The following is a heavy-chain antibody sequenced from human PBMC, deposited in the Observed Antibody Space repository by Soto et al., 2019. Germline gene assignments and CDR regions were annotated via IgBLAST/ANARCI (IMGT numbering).Heavy chain of an antibody. CDR3: AARKKNYYYGSGSYYNGIWFDP. CDR2: INHSGST. J-gene: IGHJ5*02. D-gene: IGHD3-10*01. CDR1: GGSFSGYY. V-gene: IGHV4-34*01. Sequence: SETLSLTCAVYGGSFSGYYWSWIRQPPGKGLEWIGEINHSGSTNYNPSLKSRVTISVDTSKNQFSLKLSSVTAADTAVYYCAARKKNYYYGSGSYYNGIWFDPWGQGTLVT.